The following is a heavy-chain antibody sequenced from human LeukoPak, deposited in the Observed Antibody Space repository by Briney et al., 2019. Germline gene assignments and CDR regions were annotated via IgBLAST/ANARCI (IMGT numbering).Heavy chain of an antibody. V-gene: IGHV3-30*03. D-gene: IGHD2-21*01. CDR3: AGAIGYFDY. CDR1: GSTFSTHA. CDR2: VSPDGTDK. Sequence: PGGSLGLSCAGSGSTFSTHAMHWVRQTPGMGLEWVGVVSPDGTDKYYADSVKGRFTISRDNSRNTIYLQMNSLRSEDTAVYYCAGAIGYFDYWGQGALVTVSS. J-gene: IGHJ4*02.